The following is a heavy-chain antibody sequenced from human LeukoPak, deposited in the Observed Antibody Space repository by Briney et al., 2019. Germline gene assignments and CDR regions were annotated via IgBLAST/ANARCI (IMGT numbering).Heavy chain of an antibody. V-gene: IGHV4-34*01. CDR2: ISHSGSS. CDR3: ATEIFHGGRNQYLWFDL. J-gene: IGHJ5*02. CDR1: GGPFRGFF. D-gene: IGHD4-23*01. Sequence: SETLSLTCAVYGGPFRGFFWSWIRQAPGKGLEWIGEISHSGSSNYNPSLKSRITISVDTSKSQFSLRLTSVPASETPVYNCATEIFHGGRNQYLWFDLWAQGPLVTVPS.